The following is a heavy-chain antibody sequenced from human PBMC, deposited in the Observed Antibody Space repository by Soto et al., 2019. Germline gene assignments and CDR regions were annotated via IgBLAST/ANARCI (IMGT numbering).Heavy chain of an antibody. Sequence: QVQLVQSGAEVKKPGASVRVSCRTSGYTFTSYAIHWVRQAPGQGLEWMAWSNIGNGNTKYSQTFQGRVTVSRDTSASTAYMELSSLRAEDTAVYYCAGEPLCGGVCYDHWLDPWGQGTLVTVSS. CDR2: SNIGNGNT. CDR3: AGEPLCGGVCYDHWLDP. D-gene: IGHD2-21*02. V-gene: IGHV1-3*04. J-gene: IGHJ5*02. CDR1: GYTFTSYA.